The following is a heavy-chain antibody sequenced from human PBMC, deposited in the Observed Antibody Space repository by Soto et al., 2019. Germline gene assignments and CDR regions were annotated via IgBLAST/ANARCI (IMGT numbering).Heavy chain of an antibody. CDR3: ERLLQGPSYYGMDV. CDR1: GYTFTTYG. CDR2: ISAYTGNT. D-gene: IGHD2-15*01. Sequence: QVQLVQSGAEVKKPGASVKVSCKASGYTFTTYGITWVRQAPGQGLEWMGWISAYTGNTNFAQKLQGRVTMTTDTSTSTAYMELRSLRSDDTAVYYCERLLQGPSYYGMDVWGQGTTVTVSS. V-gene: IGHV1-18*01. J-gene: IGHJ6*02.